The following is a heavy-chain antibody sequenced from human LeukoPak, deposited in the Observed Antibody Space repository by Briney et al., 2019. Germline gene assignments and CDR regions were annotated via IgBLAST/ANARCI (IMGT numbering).Heavy chain of an antibody. CDR2: ISGSGGST. Sequence: QAGGSLRLSCAASGFTFSSYAMSWVRQAPGKGLEWVSAISGSGGSTYYADSVKGRFTISRDNSKNTLYLQMNSLRAEDTAVYYCVKADEPIAAADYWGQGTLVTVSS. V-gene: IGHV3-23*01. J-gene: IGHJ4*02. D-gene: IGHD6-13*01. CDR3: VKADEPIAAADY. CDR1: GFTFSSYA.